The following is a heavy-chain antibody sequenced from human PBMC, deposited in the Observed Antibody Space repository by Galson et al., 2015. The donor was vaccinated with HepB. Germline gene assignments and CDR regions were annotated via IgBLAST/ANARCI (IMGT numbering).Heavy chain of an antibody. D-gene: IGHD2-21*01. CDR1: GFAFSRNG. CDR3: ARETVILNWSLDL. V-gene: IGHV3-33*01. Sequence: SLRLSCAASGFAFSRNGMHWVRQAPGKGLEWVGCIWHDGSNQHYGDSVKGRFTISRDNSKNTLYLQMNSLRVEDTAVYYCARETVILNWSLDLWGRGTLVTVSP. J-gene: IGHJ2*01. CDR2: IWHDGSNQ.